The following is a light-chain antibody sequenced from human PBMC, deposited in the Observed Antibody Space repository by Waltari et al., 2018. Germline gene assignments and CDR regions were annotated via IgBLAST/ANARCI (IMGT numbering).Light chain of an antibody. CDR2: KVS. CDR1: QSVVVSDGNTY. V-gene: IGKV2-30*01. J-gene: IGKJ2*03. Sequence: DIVMTQSPLSLPVTLGQLASISCRSSQSVVVSDGNTYLNWFQQRPGQSPRRLIYKVSNRDSGVPDRFSGSGSGTDFTLKISRVEAEDVGLYYCMQGSHWPYSFGQGTKLEIK. CDR3: MQGSHWPYS.